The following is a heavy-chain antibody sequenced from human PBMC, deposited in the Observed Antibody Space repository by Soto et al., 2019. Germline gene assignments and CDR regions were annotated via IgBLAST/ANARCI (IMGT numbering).Heavy chain of an antibody. V-gene: IGHV1-18*01. Sequence: QVQLVQSGAEVKKPGASVKVSCKASGYTFTSYGISWVRQAPGQGLEWMGWISAYNGNTNYAHKLQGRVTMTTDTSRRTAYMELRSLTPDDTYVYFCARERLALAGTEGYWAEGSLGSVAA. J-gene: IGHJ4*02. CDR2: ISAYNGNT. CDR3: ARERLALAGTEGY. D-gene: IGHD1-7*01. CDR1: GYTFTSYG.